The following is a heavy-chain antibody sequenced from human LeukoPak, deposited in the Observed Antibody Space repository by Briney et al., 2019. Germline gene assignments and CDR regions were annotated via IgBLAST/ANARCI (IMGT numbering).Heavy chain of an antibody. CDR2: INHSGST. CDR3: ARSLGISSIDY. Sequence: SETLSLTCAVYGGSFSGYYWSCIRHPPGKGREWSGEINHSGSTNYNPSLKSRVTISVDTSKNQFSLKLSSVTAADTAVYYCARSLGISSIDYWGRGTLVIVSA. V-gene: IGHV4-34*01. J-gene: IGHJ4*02. D-gene: IGHD1-26*01. CDR1: GGSFSGYY.